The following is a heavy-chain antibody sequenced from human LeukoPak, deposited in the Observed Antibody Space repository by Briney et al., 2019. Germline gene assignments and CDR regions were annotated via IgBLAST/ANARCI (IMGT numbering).Heavy chain of an antibody. D-gene: IGHD3-10*01. J-gene: IGHJ5*02. CDR3: ARSGGPGTYHQLRYSWFDP. V-gene: IGHV3-21*01. CDR2: ITTISHYI. CDR1: GFTLSDYH. Sequence: GGSLRLSCAASGFTLSDYHMNWVRQAPGKGLEWLSSITTISHYIYYAGAVRGRFTISRDNAKNSLYLQMNSLRGEDTAVYYCARSGGPGTYHQLRYSWFDPWGQGTLVTVSS.